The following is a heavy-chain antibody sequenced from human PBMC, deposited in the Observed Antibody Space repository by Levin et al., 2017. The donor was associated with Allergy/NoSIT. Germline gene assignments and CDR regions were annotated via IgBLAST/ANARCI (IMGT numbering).Heavy chain of an antibody. V-gene: IGHV3-7*01. Sequence: PGGSLRLSCAASGFTFSSYWMSWVRQAPGKGLEWVAKIKEDGNEKYYVDSVKGRFTISRDNANDSLYLQMNSLRAEDTAVYYCARDLSVGAAHYWGQGTLVTVSS. CDR1: GFTFSSYW. CDR3: ARDLSVGAAHY. CDR2: IKEDGNEK. J-gene: IGHJ4*02. D-gene: IGHD2-15*01.